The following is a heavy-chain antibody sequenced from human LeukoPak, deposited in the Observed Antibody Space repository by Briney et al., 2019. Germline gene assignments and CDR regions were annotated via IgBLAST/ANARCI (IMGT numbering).Heavy chain of an antibody. J-gene: IGHJ5*02. CDR1: GGSISSNNCY. Sequence: SETLSLTSTVSGGSISSNNCYWGWIRQPPGKGLEWTGSIYYSGSTYYNPSLNSLVTISVDTSKNQFSLKLRSVTAADTAVYYFARQTAYEILTGSPGWFDPWGQGTLVTVSS. D-gene: IGHD3-9*01. CDR3: ARQTAYEILTGSPGWFDP. V-gene: IGHV4-39*01. CDR2: IYYSGST.